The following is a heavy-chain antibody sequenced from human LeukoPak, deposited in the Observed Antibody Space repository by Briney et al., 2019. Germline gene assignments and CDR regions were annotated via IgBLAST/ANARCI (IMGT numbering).Heavy chain of an antibody. CDR1: GFTFSSYA. V-gene: IGHV3-20*04. J-gene: IGHJ3*02. CDR3: ARDHKGGDGADAFDI. Sequence: PGGSLRLSCAASGFTFSSYAMSWVRQGPGKGLEWVSAVNRNGDGTGYADSVKGRFTISRDNAKNSLYLQMNSLRAEDTALYYCARDHKGGDGADAFDIWGHGTMVTVSS. CDR2: VNRNGDGT. D-gene: IGHD5-24*01.